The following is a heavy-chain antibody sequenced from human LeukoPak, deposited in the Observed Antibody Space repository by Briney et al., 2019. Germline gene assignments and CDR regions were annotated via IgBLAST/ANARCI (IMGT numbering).Heavy chain of an antibody. V-gene: IGHV3-7*01. CDR3: ARDRAQWLGYYFDY. Sequence: GGSLRLSCAASGFTFSSYWMSWVRQAPGKGLEWVANIKQDGSEKYYVDSVKGRFTISRDNAKNSPYLQMNSLRAEDTAVYYCARDRAQWLGYYFDYWGQGTLVTVSS. D-gene: IGHD6-19*01. CDR1: GFTFSSYW. J-gene: IGHJ4*02. CDR2: IKQDGSEK.